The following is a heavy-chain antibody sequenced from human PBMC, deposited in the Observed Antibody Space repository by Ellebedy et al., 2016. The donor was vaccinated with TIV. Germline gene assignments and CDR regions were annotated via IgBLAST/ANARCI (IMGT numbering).Heavy chain of an antibody. V-gene: IGHV3-21*01. J-gene: IGHJ4*02. Sequence: PGGSLRPSCAPSGFTFSSYAMNWVRQAPGKGLEWVSSISSNSGNKYCADSVEGRFTISRDNARNSLYLQMNSLRAEDTAVYYCARDLHFAFDYWGRGTLVTVSS. CDR2: ISSNSGNK. CDR3: ARDLHFAFDY. CDR1: GFTFSSYA.